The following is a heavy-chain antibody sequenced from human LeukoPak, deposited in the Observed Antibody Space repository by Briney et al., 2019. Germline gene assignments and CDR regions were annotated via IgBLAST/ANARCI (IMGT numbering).Heavy chain of an antibody. J-gene: IGHJ4*02. V-gene: IGHV3-7*01. CDR1: GFSFSNHW. CDR2: MSQDGSDE. Sequence: GESLRLSCGASGFSFSNHWMGWVRQAPENGLEWVAIMSQDGSDEYHLDSVKGRFTISRDNAKNTLYLQMNSLRVEDTAVYYCARGDGRGRSDGATWGPGTLVTVSS. CDR3: ARGDGRGRSDGAT. D-gene: IGHD5-18*01.